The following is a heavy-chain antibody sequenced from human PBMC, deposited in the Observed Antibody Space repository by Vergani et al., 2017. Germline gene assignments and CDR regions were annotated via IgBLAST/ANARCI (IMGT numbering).Heavy chain of an antibody. J-gene: IGHJ6*02. CDR3: ARDRDIRLWSPSGLDV. D-gene: IGHD5-18*01. Sequence: EVQLVESGGGLVKPGGSLRLSCAASGFTFSSYSMNWVRQAPGKGLEWVSSISSSSSYIYYADSVKGRFTISRDNAKNSLYLQMNSLRAEDTAVYYCARDRDIRLWSPSGLDVWGQGTLVTVSS. V-gene: IGHV3-21*01. CDR1: GFTFSSYS. CDR2: ISSSSSYI.